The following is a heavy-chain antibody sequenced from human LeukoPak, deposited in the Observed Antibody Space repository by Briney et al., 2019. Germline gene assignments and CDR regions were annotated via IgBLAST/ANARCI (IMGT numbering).Heavy chain of an antibody. J-gene: IGHJ2*01. V-gene: IGHV3-53*01. CDR1: GFTVGSKY. CDR3: ARVGDHYHWYFDL. D-gene: IGHD3-10*01. Sequence: GGSLRLSCAASGFTVGSKYMNWVRQAPGKGLEWVSILYSGSDTYYSDSVKGRFTISRDDSKNTLSLQMNSLRAEDTAVYYCARVGDHYHWYFDLWGRDTLVTVSS. CDR2: LYSGSDT.